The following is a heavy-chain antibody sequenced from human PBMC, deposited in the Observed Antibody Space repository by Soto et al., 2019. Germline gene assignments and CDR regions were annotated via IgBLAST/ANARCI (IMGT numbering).Heavy chain of an antibody. CDR1: GFTFSSYG. V-gene: IGHV3-33*01. CDR2: IWYDGSNK. Sequence: GGSLRLSCAASGFTFSSYGMHWVRQAPGKGLEWVAVIWYDGSNKYYADSVKGRFTISRDNSKNTLYLQMNSLRAEDTAVYYCARGAPRPHSFDYWGQGTLVTVSS. CDR3: ARGAPRPHSFDY. J-gene: IGHJ4*02.